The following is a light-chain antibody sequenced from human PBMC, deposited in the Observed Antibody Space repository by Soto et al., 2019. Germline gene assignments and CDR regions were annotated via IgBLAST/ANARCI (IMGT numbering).Light chain of an antibody. Sequence: QAAPTPPPSASGAPRQSGPISCTGNKSVIGVYDFVSWYQHHPGKAPRLIIYEVVQRPSGVPDRFSGSKSGNTASLTVSGLQAADEADYFCKSYAGSNTYVFGSGTKVTVL. CDR1: KSVIGVYDF. V-gene: IGLV2-8*01. J-gene: IGLJ1*01. CDR3: KSYAGSNTYV. CDR2: EVV.